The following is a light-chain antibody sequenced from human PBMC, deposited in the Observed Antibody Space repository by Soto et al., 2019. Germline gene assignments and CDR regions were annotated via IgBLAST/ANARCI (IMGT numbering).Light chain of an antibody. Sequence: QSVLTQPPSASGTPGQRVTISCSGSSSNIGSNTVNWYQQLPGTAPKLLIYSNNHRPSGVPDRFSGSKSGTSASLAISGLQSEHEADYYCAAWDDSLNGVVFGGGTKVTVL. CDR2: SNN. CDR3: AAWDDSLNGVV. V-gene: IGLV1-44*01. CDR1: SSNIGSNT. J-gene: IGLJ2*01.